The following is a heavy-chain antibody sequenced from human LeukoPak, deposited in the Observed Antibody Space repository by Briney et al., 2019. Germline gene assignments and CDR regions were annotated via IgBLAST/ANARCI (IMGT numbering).Heavy chain of an antibody. CDR3: ASTRRMDY. Sequence: GGSLRLSCAASGFTFSSYWMSWVRQAPGRGLEWVANIKQEGSEKYYVDSVKGRFTISRDNAKNSLFLQMNSLRAEDTAVYYCASTRRMDYWGQGILVTVSS. CDR2: IKQEGSEK. V-gene: IGHV3-7*01. D-gene: IGHD2-15*01. CDR1: GFTFSSYW. J-gene: IGHJ4*02.